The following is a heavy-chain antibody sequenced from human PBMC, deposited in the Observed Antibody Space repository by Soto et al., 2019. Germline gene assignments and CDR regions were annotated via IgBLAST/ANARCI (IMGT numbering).Heavy chain of an antibody. CDR2: ISYDGSNK. J-gene: IGHJ4*02. Sequence: GGSLRLSCAASGFTFSSYGMHWVRQAPGKGLEWVAVISYDGSNKYYADSVKGRFTISRDNSKNTLYLQMNSLRAEDTAVYYCAKDHGPYSGSYESDYWGQGTLVTVSS. V-gene: IGHV3-30*18. CDR1: GFTFSSYG. CDR3: AKDHGPYSGSYESDY. D-gene: IGHD1-26*01.